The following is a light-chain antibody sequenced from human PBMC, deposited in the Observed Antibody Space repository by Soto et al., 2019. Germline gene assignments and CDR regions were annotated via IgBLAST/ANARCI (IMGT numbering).Light chain of an antibody. CDR1: KSDIGRYNF. V-gene: IGLV2-14*03. CDR3: NSYTSSRPPSV. J-gene: IGLJ1*01. CDR2: DDS. Sequence: QSVQTQHASVSGSAGQSISISFAGTKSDIGRYNFVSWYQHRPGPAPKLLLFDDSNQPSGISDRFAGTKSGQSAALTIASLQAEDEADYYCNSYTSSRPPSVFGTG.